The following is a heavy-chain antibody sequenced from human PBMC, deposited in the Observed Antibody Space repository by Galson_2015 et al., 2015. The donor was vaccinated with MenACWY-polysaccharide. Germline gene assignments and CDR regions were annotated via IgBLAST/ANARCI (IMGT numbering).Heavy chain of an antibody. CDR1: GYTFTGCY. V-gene: IGHV1-2*02. CDR2: INPNSGGT. Sequence: SVKVSCKASGYTFTGCYMHWVRQAPGQGLEWMGWINPNSGGTNYAQKFQGRVTMTRDTSISTAYMELSRLRSDDTAVYYCARAYYDSSGYFYYFDYWGQGTLVTVSS. J-gene: IGHJ4*02. CDR3: ARAYYDSSGYFYYFDY. D-gene: IGHD3-22*01.